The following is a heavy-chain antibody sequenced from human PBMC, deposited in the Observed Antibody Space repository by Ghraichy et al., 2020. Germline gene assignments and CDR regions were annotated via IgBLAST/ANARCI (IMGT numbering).Heavy chain of an antibody. J-gene: IGHJ5*02. CDR1: GLTFSGYV. CDR2: ISANGGNT. CDR3: AKAWGNCSGGTCPSYNWFDP. D-gene: IGHD2-15*01. V-gene: IGHV3-23*01. Sequence: GGSLNISCAASGLTFSGYVMNWVRQAPGKGLEWVSSISANGGNTYYADSVKGRFTVSRDNSKNTLYLQMNSVRAEDTAVYYCAKAWGNCSGGTCPSYNWFDPWGQGTLVTVSS.